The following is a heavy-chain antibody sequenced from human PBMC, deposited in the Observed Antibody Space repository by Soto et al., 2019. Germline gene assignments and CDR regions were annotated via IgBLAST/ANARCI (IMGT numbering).Heavy chain of an antibody. J-gene: IGHJ4*02. Sequence: SETLSLTCTVSGGSISSGAFSWSWIRQPPGRGLEWIGYIYYSGSTYYIPSLRSRVAISMDRAKNQFSLHLSSVTAEDTAVYFCARVRYSDNWHGLIDFWGLGTLVTVS. D-gene: IGHD4-4*01. CDR3: ARVRYSDNWHGLIDF. CDR2: IYYSGST. CDR1: GGSISSGAFS. V-gene: IGHV4-30-2*01.